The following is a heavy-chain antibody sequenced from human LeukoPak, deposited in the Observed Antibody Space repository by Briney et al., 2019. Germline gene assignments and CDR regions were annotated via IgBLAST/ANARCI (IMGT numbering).Heavy chain of an antibody. J-gene: IGHJ4*02. V-gene: IGHV3-33*01. CDR1: GFTFSSYG. D-gene: IGHD1-26*01. CDR2: IRYDGSNK. CDR3: ARDFRQVVGATLDY. Sequence: GGSLRLSCAASGFTFSSYGMHWVRQAPGKGLEWVAVIRYDGSNKYYADSVKGRFTISRDNSKNTLYLQMNSLRAEDTAVYYCARDFRQVVGATLDYWGQGTLVTVSS.